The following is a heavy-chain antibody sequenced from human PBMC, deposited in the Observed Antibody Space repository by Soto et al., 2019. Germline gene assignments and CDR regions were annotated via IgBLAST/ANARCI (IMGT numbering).Heavy chain of an antibody. V-gene: IGHV3-48*02. J-gene: IGHJ3*02. Sequence: EAQLVESGGGLVQPGGSLRLSCTASTFSFSDYSMNWVRQAPGKGLGWISYIGSGTNTIYYADSLIVRFTILRDNARHSLYLAMNSLRDEDTAVYYCARVAKVGAFDIWGQGTMVTVSS. CDR2: IGSGTNTI. CDR1: TFSFSDYS. CDR3: ARVAKVGAFDI.